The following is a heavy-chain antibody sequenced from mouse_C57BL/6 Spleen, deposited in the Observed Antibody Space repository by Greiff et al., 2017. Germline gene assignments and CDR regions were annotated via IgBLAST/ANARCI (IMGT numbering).Heavy chain of an antibody. V-gene: IGHV5-12*01. J-gene: IGHJ4*01. CDR1: GFTFSDYY. Sequence: EVMLVESGGGLVQPGGSLKLSCAASGFTFSDYYMYWVRQTPEKRLEWVAYISNGGGSTYYPDTVKGRFTISRDNAKNTLYLQMSRLKSEDTAMYYCAREGGHGAMDYWGQGTSVTVSS. CDR3: AREGGHGAMDY. D-gene: IGHD3-3*01. CDR2: ISNGGGST.